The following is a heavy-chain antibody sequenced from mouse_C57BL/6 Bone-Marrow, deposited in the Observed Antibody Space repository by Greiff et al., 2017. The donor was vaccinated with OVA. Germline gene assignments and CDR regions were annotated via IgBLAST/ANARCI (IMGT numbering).Heavy chain of an antibody. CDR1: GYSITSGYY. CDR2: ISYDGSN. Sequence: EVKLQESGPGLVKPSQSLSLTCSVTGYSITSGYYWNWIRQFPGNKLEWMGYISYDGSNNYNPSLKNRISITRDTSKNQFFLKLNSVTTEDTATYYCARLPWFAYWGQGTLVTVSA. V-gene: IGHV3-6*01. J-gene: IGHJ3*01. CDR3: ARLPWFAY.